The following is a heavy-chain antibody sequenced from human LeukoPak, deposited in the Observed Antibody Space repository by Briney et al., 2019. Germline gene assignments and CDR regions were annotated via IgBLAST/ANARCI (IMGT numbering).Heavy chain of an antibody. CDR3: AKEPYSGYPYFDY. J-gene: IGHJ4*02. CDR2: IYSGGST. D-gene: IGHD5-12*01. Sequence: GGSLRLSCAASGFTVSSNYMSWVRQAPGKGLEWVSVIYSGGSTYYADSVKGRFTISRDNSKNTLYLQMNSLRAEDTAVYYCAKEPYSGYPYFDYWGQGTLVTVSS. CDR1: GFTVSSNY. V-gene: IGHV3-53*05.